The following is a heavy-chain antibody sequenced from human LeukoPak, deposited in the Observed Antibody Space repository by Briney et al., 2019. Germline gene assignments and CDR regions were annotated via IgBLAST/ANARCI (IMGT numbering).Heavy chain of an antibody. CDR3: ARGRITIFGVITPHFDN. CDR2: IQNSGNS. V-gene: IGHV4-59*01. J-gene: IGHJ4*02. Sequence: SETLSLTCTGSGGSISSYYWSWIRQPPGKGLEWIGYIQNSGNSNFNPSLKSRVTISLDTSKNQFSLDLNSVTAADTAMYYCARGRITIFGVITPHFDNWGQGTLVTVSS. D-gene: IGHD3-3*01. CDR1: GGSISSYY.